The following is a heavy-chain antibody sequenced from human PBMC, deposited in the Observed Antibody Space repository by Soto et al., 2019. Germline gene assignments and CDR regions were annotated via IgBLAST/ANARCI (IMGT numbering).Heavy chain of an antibody. CDR1: GYTFTSYA. CDR3: ARGYCGGDCYSRDDY. Sequence: ASVKVSCKASGYTFTSYAMHWVRQAPGQRREWMGWINAGNGNTKYSQKFQGRVTITRDTSASTAYMELSGLRSEDTAVYYCARGYCGGDCYSRDDYWGQGALVT. J-gene: IGHJ4*02. D-gene: IGHD2-21*02. V-gene: IGHV1-3*01. CDR2: INAGNGNT.